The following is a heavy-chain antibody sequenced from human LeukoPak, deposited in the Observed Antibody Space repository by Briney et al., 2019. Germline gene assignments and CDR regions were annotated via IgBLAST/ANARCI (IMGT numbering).Heavy chain of an antibody. CDR1: GFSFGDDA. CDR2: IRKKGYGETT. D-gene: IGHD4-17*01. CDR3: SRGLHDYGDSNYYFDQ. J-gene: IGHJ4*02. V-gene: IGHV3-49*03. Sequence: GGSLRLSCTASGFSFGDDAWSWFRQAPGRGLEFVSFIRKKGYGETTDYAASVRGRFTISRDDAKSTACLQMNSLEIEDTALYYCSRGLHDYGDSNYYFDQWGRGTQVTVSS.